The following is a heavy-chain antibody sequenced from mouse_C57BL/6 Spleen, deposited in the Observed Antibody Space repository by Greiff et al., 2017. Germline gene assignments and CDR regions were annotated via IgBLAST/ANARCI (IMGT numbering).Heavy chain of an antibody. CDR2: INYDGSST. CDR1: GFTFSDYY. J-gene: IGHJ1*03. V-gene: IGHV5-16*01. Sequence: EVMLVESEGGLVQPGSSMKLSCTASGFTFSDYYMAWVRQVPEKGLEWVANINYDGSSTYYLDSLKSRFIISRDNAKNILYLQMSSLKSEDTATYYCARDIYYGNYWYFDVWGTGTTVTVSA. D-gene: IGHD2-1*01. CDR3: ARDIYYGNYWYFDV.